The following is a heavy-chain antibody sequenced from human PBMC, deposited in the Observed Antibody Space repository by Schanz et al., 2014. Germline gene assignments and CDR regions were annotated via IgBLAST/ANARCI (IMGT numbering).Heavy chain of an antibody. CDR1: GFTFSNYT. J-gene: IGHJ4*02. Sequence: EVQLVESGGGLVKPGGSLRLSCAASGFTFSNYTMYWVRQAPGKGLEWVSSITSTSRYIYYADSLKGRFTISRDNAKNSVYLQMNSLRAEDTAEYYCARGVRVRGINIDYWGPGTLVTVSS. V-gene: IGHV3-21*01. D-gene: IGHD3-10*01. CDR2: ITSTSRYI. CDR3: ARGVRVRGINIDY.